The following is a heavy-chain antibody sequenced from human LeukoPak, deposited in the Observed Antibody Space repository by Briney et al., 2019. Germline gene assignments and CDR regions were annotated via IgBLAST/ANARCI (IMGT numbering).Heavy chain of an antibody. CDR3: AREKHYDILIGPLDY. D-gene: IGHD3-9*01. Sequence: SETLSLTCTVSGGSISSGSYYWSWIRQPAGKGLEWIGRIYTSGSTNYNPSLKSRVTISVDTSKNQFSLKLSSVTAADTAVYYCAREKHYDILIGPLDYWGQGTLVTVSS. CDR1: GGSISSGSYY. V-gene: IGHV4-61*02. CDR2: IYTSGST. J-gene: IGHJ4*02.